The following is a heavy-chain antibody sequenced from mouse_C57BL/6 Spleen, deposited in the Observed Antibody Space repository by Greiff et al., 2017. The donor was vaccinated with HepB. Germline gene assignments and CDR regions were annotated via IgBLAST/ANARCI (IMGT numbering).Heavy chain of an antibody. J-gene: IGHJ3*01. D-gene: IGHD2-4*01. CDR2: INPNNGGT. CDR1: GYTFTDYN. CDR3: AGIYYDYDRAY. Sequence: VHVKQSGPELVKPGASVKMSCKASGYTFTDYNMHWVKQSHGKSLEWIGYINPNNGGTSYNQKFKGKATLTVNKSSSTAYMELRSLTSEDSAVYYCAGIYYDYDRAYWGQGTLVTVSA. V-gene: IGHV1-22*01.